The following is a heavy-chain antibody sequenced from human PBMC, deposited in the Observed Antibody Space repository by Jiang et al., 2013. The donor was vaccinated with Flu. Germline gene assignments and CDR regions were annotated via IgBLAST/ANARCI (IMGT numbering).Heavy chain of an antibody. J-gene: IGHJ4*02. V-gene: IGHV1-18*04. D-gene: IGHD3-3*01. Sequence: SGAEVKKPGASVKVSCKASGYTFTSYGISWVRQAPGQGLEWMGWISAYNGNTNYAQKFQGRVTMTRDTSISTAYMELSRLRSDDTAVYYCARDDFWSGYYLGRPFDYWGQGTLVTVSS. CDR1: GYTFTSYG. CDR3: ARDDFWSGYYLGRPFDY. CDR2: ISAYNGNT.